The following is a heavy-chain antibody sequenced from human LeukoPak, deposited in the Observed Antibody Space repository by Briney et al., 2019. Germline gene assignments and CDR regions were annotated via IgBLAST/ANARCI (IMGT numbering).Heavy chain of an antibody. CDR1: GFTFTTYV. CDR3: AKLSSGGSCYSCAFDI. D-gene: IGHD2-15*01. V-gene: IGHV3-23*01. J-gene: IGHJ3*02. CDR2: ISGSGSST. Sequence: GGSLRLSCAASGFTFTTYVMSWVRQTPGKGLEWVSAISGSGSSTHYADSVKGRFAISRDNSKNTLYLQMNSLRAEDTAVYYCAKLSSGGSCYSCAFDIWGQGTMVTVSS.